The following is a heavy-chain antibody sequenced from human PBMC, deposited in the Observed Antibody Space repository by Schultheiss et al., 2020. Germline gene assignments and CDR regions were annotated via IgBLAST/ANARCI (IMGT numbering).Heavy chain of an antibody. CDR2: IFYSGST. CDR3: ARLGHYDILTGYTPSNWFDP. CDR1: GDSMGNYY. V-gene: IGHV4-59*04. D-gene: IGHD3-9*01. Sequence: SETLSLNCTVSGDSMGNYYWSWIRQSAGKGPEWIGYIFYSGSTYYNPSLKSRVTMSVDPSKNQFSLKLSSVTAADTAVYYCARLGHYDILTGYTPSNWFDPWGQGTLVTVSS. J-gene: IGHJ5*02.